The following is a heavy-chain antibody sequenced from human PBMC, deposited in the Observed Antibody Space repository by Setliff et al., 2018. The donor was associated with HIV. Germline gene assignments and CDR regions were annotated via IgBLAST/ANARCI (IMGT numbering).Heavy chain of an antibody. J-gene: IGHJ4*02. Sequence: PSETLSLTCAVYGGSFSGYYWTWIRQPPGRGLEWIGEIIHSGGTNYNRSLKSRVTISVDTSKNQFSLNLSSVTAADTAAYYCARGGLGVVGAIDYWSQGTLVTAPQ. D-gene: IGHD2-15*01. CDR1: GGSFSGYY. CDR3: ARGGLGVVGAIDY. V-gene: IGHV4-34*01. CDR2: IIHSGGT.